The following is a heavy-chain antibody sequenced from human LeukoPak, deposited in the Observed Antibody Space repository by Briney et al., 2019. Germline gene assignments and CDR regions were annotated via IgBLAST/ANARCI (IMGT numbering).Heavy chain of an antibody. J-gene: IGHJ4*02. V-gene: IGHV1-46*01. Sequence: ASVKVSCKASGYTFTSYYMHWVRQAPGHGLEWMGIINPSGGSTSYAQKFQGRVTMTRDTSTSTVYMELSSLRSEDTAVYYCARVDTIYSSSSEWDFDYWGQGTLVTVSS. CDR2: INPSGGST. CDR1: GYTFTSYY. D-gene: IGHD6-6*01. CDR3: ARVDTIYSSSSEWDFDY.